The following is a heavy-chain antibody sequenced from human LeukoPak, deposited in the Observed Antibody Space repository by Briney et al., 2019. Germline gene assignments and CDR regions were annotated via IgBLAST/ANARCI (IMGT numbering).Heavy chain of an antibody. J-gene: IGHJ6*02. CDR1: GGSFSGYY. CDR3: ARRVGYSGYAP. V-gene: IGHV4-34*01. CDR2: INHSGST. Sequence: SETLSLTCAVYGGSFSGYYWSWIRQPPGKGLEWIGEINHSGSTNYNPSLKSRVTISVDTSKNQFSLKLSSVTAADTAVYYCARRVGYSGYAPWGQGTTVTVSS. D-gene: IGHD5-12*01.